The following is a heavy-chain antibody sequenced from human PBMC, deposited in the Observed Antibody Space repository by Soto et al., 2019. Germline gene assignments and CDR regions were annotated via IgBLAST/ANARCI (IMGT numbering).Heavy chain of an antibody. CDR1: GFTVSSNY. J-gene: IGHJ3*01. CDR3: ARDVMTFSTGGVAPTV. Sequence: PGGSLRLSCAASGFTVSSNYMSWVRQAPGKGLEWVSVIYSGGSTYYADSVKGRFTISRHNSKNTLYLQMNSLRAEDTAVYYCARDVMTFSTGGVAPTVWGQGTMVTVSS. D-gene: IGHD2-21*02. CDR2: IYSGGST. V-gene: IGHV3-53*04.